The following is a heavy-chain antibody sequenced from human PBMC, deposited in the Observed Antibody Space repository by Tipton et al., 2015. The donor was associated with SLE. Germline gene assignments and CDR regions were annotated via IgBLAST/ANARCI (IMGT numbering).Heavy chain of an antibody. J-gene: IGHJ3*02. V-gene: IGHV3-66*01. Sequence: GSLRLSCAASGFTVSSNYMNWVRQAPGKGLEWVSVIYSGGKTYYADSVKGRFTISRDNSKNTLYLQMNSLRAEDTAVYYCARDMVGATEGAFDIWGQGTMVTVSS. D-gene: IGHD1-26*01. CDR1: GFTVSSNY. CDR3: ARDMVGATEGAFDI. CDR2: IYSGGKT.